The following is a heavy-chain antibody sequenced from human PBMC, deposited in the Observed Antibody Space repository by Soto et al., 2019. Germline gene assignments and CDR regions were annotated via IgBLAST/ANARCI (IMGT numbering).Heavy chain of an antibody. V-gene: IGHV4-31*03. D-gene: IGHD3-10*01. Sequence: NPSETLSLTCTVSGDSIGGVGYWSWIRQFPGRGLEWIGCISSSGSTYYNPALNNRISLSLDTSQNQFSLKLLSVTAEDTAVHYCARAPYDSGSSYYFDSWGQGTLVTVSS. CDR3: ARAPYDSGSSYYFDS. CDR1: GDSIGGVGY. CDR2: ISSSGST. J-gene: IGHJ4*02.